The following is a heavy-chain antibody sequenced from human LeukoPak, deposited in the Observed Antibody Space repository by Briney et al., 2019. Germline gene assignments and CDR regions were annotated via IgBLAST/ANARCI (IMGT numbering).Heavy chain of an antibody. CDR2: ISYDGSDK. CDR1: GFTFRSYG. V-gene: IGHV3-30*18. CDR3: AKTDLTYYYDSSGYYPDY. Sequence: PGRSLRLSCAASGFTFRSYGMHWVRQAPGKGLEWVAVISYDGSDKYYADSVKGRFTISRDNSKNTLYLQMNSLRAEDTAVYYCAKTDLTYYYDSSGYYPDYWGQGTLVTVSS. D-gene: IGHD3-22*01. J-gene: IGHJ4*02.